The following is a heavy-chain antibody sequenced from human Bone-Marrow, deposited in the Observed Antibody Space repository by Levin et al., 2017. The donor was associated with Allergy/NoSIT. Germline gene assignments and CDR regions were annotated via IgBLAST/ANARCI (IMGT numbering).Heavy chain of an antibody. CDR1: GYTFTSYY. D-gene: IGHD1-26*01. CDR3: VREHSGSYYGMY. J-gene: IGHJ4*02. Sequence: ASVKVSCKASGYTFTSYYMHWVRQAPGQGLEWVGVINPRGGTDSTTYAEKFQGRLTLTTDTSTSTGYMELSSLRSDDTAVYYCVREHSGSYYGMYWGQGTLVTVSS. V-gene: IGHV1-46*01. CDR2: INPRGGTDST.